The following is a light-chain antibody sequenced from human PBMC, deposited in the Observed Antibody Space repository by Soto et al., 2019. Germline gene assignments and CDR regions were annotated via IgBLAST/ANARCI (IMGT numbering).Light chain of an antibody. CDR1: SSDVGSYNL. CDR3: CSYAGSSTLYV. V-gene: IGLV2-23*01. Sequence: QAVVTQPASVSGSPGQSITISCTGTSSDVGSYNLVSWYQQHPGKAPKLMIYEGSKRPSGFSNRFSGSKSGNTASLTISGLQAEDEADYYCCSYAGSSTLYVFGTGTKLTVL. J-gene: IGLJ1*01. CDR2: EGS.